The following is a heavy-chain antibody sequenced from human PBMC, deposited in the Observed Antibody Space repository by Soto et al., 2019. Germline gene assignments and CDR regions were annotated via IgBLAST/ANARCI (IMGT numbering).Heavy chain of an antibody. CDR3: ARGGQEGSSTYCSEIAYGLDV. CDR1: GYIFNHYG. CDR2: ISAYNGNT. Sequence: QVQLVQSGAEVKKPGASVRVSCKASGYIFNHYGIGWVRQAPGQGLEWMGWISAYNGNTHYAGSLQGRVTMTTDTSTSSGDMEMRSLRSADTAVYYYARGGQEGSSTYCSEIAYGLDVWGQGTTVTVSS. V-gene: IGHV1-18*01. D-gene: IGHD2-2*01. J-gene: IGHJ6*02.